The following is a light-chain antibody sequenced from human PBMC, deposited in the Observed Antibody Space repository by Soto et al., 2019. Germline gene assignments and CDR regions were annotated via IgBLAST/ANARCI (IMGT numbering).Light chain of an antibody. V-gene: IGKV3-15*01. Sequence: TLSVSPGERATLSCRASQSVRSNLAWYQQVPGQAPRLLISDASTRAAGIPARFSGSGSDTAFPLTIRSLQSDDFAVYYCQHFNSWPLTFGGRTKVDIK. CDR2: DAS. CDR1: QSVRSN. CDR3: QHFNSWPLT. J-gene: IGKJ4*01.